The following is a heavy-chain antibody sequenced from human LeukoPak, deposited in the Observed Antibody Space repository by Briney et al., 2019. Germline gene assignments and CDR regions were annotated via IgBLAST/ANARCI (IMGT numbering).Heavy chain of an antibody. CDR2: IYTSGST. D-gene: IGHD6-19*01. CDR3: ARDLGGQWLVVDC. J-gene: IGHJ4*02. Sequence: SETLSLTCTVSGGSISSSSYYWGWIRQPPGKGLEWIGRIYTSGSTNYNPSLKSRVTLSVDTSKNQFSLKLSSVTAADTAVYYCARDLGGQWLVVDCWGQGTLVTVSS. V-gene: IGHV4-39*07. CDR1: GGSISSSSYY.